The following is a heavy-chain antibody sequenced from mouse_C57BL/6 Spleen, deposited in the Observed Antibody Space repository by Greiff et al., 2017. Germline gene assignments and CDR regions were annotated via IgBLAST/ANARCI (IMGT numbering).Heavy chain of an antibody. CDR3: ARYGYEGFSY. CDR2: IDPSDSET. J-gene: IGHJ3*01. Sequence: VQLQQPGAELVRPGSSVKLSCKASGYTFTSYWMHWVKQRPIQGLEWIGNIDPSDSETHYNEKFKDKATLTVDKSSITAYMQLSSLTAEDSAVYYCARYGYEGFSYWGKGTLVTVAA. CDR1: GYTFTSYW. V-gene: IGHV1-52*01. D-gene: IGHD2-2*01.